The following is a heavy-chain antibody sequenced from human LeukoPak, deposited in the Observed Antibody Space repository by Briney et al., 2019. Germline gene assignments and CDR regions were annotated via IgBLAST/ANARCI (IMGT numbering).Heavy chain of an antibody. CDR3: ARDNSLRDTAWWFDP. V-gene: IGHV1-46*01. CDR1: GYTFTKSF. Sequence: ASVKVSCKASGYTFTKSFMHWVRQAPGQGLEWIGIINPSGDNTWYAQKFQGRVTMTRDMDTSTDYLEVSSVRSEDTAVYYCARDNSLRDTAWWFDPWGQGTLVTVSS. D-gene: IGHD5-24*01. CDR2: INPSGDNT. J-gene: IGHJ5*02.